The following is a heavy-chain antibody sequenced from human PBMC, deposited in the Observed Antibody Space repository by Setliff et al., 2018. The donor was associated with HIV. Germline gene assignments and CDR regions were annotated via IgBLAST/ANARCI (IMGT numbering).Heavy chain of an antibody. D-gene: IGHD1-26*01. CDR1: GFIFSTYS. V-gene: IGHV3-48*04. Sequence: PGGSLRLSCAASGFIFSTYSMNWVRQAPGKGLEWLSYISSSGSTIYYADSVKGRFTVSRDNAKNSLYLQMNSLRAEDTAVYYCAKDRSGSYSFARDWGQGTLVTVSS. CDR2: ISSSGSTI. CDR3: AKDRSGSYSFARD. J-gene: IGHJ4*02.